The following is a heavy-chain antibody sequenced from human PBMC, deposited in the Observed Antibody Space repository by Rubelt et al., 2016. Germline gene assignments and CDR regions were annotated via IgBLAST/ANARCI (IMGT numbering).Heavy chain of an antibody. V-gene: IGHV3-74*02. Sequence: VQLVESGGSVVQPGRSLRLSCATSGFTFNSYSMHWVRQAPGKGLEWVSHINSDGSGTGYADSVKGRFSVSRDNAKITLYLQMNSLRAEDTAVYYCAASFDYWGQGTLVTVSS. CDR3: AASFDY. CDR1: GFTFNSYS. J-gene: IGHJ4*02. CDR2: INSDGSGT.